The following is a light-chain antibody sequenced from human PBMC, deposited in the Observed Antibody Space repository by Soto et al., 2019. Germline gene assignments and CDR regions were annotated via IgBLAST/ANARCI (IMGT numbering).Light chain of an antibody. J-gene: IGKJ1*01. CDR1: QSVSSNY. CDR3: LQYGDSIPWT. V-gene: IGKV3-20*01. Sequence: EVVLTHSPFTLSLSPGEISTLSFMSSQSVSSNYLAWYQQKPGQAPRLLIYGASSRATGIPDRFSGSGYGTDFTLTISRLEPEDFAVYYCLQYGDSIPWTFGQGTKVDI. CDR2: GAS.